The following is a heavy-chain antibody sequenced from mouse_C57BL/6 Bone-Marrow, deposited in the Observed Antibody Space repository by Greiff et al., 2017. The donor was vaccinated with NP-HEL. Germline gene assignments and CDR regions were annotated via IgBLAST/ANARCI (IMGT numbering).Heavy chain of an antibody. D-gene: IGHD1-1*01. Sequence: VHVKQSVAELVRPGASVKLSCTASGFNIKNTYMHWVKQRPEQGLEWIGRIDPANGNTKYAPKFQGKATITTDTSSNTAYLQLSSLTSYDTSIYYCAFTTVVAFDYWGQGTTLTVSS. CDR1: GFNIKNTY. J-gene: IGHJ2*01. V-gene: IGHV14-3*01. CDR2: IDPANGNT. CDR3: AFTTVVAFDY.